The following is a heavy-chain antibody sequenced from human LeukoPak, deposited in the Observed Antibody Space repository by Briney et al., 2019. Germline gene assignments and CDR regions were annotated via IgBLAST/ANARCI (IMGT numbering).Heavy chain of an antibody. J-gene: IGHJ5*02. D-gene: IGHD3-16*01. V-gene: IGHV3-21*01. CDR2: ISSSSSYI. Sequence: GGSLRLSCAASGFTFSSYSMNWVRQAPGKGLEWVSSISSSSSYIYYADSVKGRFTISRDNAKNSLYLQMNSLRAEDTAVYYCAKDRGGPAEFDPWGQGTLVTVSS. CDR3: AKDRGGPAEFDP. CDR1: GFTFSSYS.